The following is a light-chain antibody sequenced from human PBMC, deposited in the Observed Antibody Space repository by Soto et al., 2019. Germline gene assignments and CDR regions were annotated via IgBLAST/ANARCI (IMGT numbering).Light chain of an antibody. V-gene: IGKV3-20*01. CDR3: QQYGNSPLT. J-gene: IGKJ4*01. CDR2: GAS. CDR1: QSVSSSSY. Sequence: EIVLTQSPGTLSLSPGERATLSCRASQSVSSSSYLAWYQQKPGQAPRLLIYGASSRATGIPDRFSGSGSGTDFTLTISILEPEDFAVYYCQQYGNSPLTFGGGTKVEIK.